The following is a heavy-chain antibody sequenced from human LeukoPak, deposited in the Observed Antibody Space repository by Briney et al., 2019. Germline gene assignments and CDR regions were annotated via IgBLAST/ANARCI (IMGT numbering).Heavy chain of an antibody. D-gene: IGHD2-21*01. Sequence: ASVKVSCKASGYTFTSYCMHWVRQAPGQGLEWMGNINPSGGSTSYAQKFQGRVTMTRDTSTSTVYMELSSLRSEDTAVYYCARRSRLPTTPFDYWGQGTLVTVSS. J-gene: IGHJ4*02. CDR1: GYTFTSYC. CDR3: ARRSRLPTTPFDY. CDR2: INPSGGST. V-gene: IGHV1-46*01.